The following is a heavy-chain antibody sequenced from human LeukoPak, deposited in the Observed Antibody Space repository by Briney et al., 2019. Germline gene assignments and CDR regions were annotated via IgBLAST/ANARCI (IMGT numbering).Heavy chain of an antibody. J-gene: IGHJ3*01. Sequence: SETLSLTCTVSGGSISSYYWSWIRQPAGKGLEWIGRIYPRGSTTYNSSLKSRVTTSADTSKNHFSLKLSSLTAADTAVYYCARGRYCTATTCDAGGDAFDVWGQGTMVTVSS. D-gene: IGHD2-2*01. CDR3: ARGRYCTATTCDAGGDAFDV. V-gene: IGHV4-4*07. CDR2: IYPRGST. CDR1: GGSISSYY.